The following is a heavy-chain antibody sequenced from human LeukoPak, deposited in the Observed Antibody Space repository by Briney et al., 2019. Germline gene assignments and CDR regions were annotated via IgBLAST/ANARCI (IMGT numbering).Heavy chain of an antibody. V-gene: IGHV3-48*01. CDR1: GFTFSSYS. CDR3: ARVLHKRNYDSSVYYGC. CDR2: ISSSSTTI. Sequence: GGSLRLSCAASGFTFSSYSMNWVRQAPGKGLEWVSYISSSSTTIYYADSVKGRFTISRDNAKNSLYLQMHSLRAEDTAVYYCARVLHKRNYDSSVYYGCWGQGTLVTVSS. D-gene: IGHD3-22*01. J-gene: IGHJ4*02.